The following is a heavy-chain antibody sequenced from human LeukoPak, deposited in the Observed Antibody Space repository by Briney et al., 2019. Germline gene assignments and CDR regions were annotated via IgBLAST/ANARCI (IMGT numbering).Heavy chain of an antibody. V-gene: IGHV4-61*02. Sequence: SQTLSLTCSVSGGSISRGPYYWSWIRQPAGKGLEWLGRIYTSGRTNYNPSFQSRVSMSVDTSKNQFSLKLRSVSVADTGVYDCERAYYGSEHRVGPFNYWGQGTQVTVSS. J-gene: IGHJ4*02. CDR3: ERAYYGSEHRVGPFNY. D-gene: IGHD1-26*01. CDR1: GGSISRGPYY. CDR2: IYTSGRT.